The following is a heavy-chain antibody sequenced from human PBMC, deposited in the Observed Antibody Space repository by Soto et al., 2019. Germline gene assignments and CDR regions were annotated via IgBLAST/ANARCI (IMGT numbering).Heavy chain of an antibody. Sequence: GGSLRLSCAASGFTFSSYGMHWVRQAPGKGLEWVAVISYDGSNKYYADSVKGRFTISRDNSKNTLYLQMNSLRAEDTAVYYCAKSSVSGYDCFDYWGQGTLVTVSS. CDR2: ISYDGSNK. CDR3: AKSSVSGYDCFDY. V-gene: IGHV3-30*18. J-gene: IGHJ4*02. D-gene: IGHD5-12*01. CDR1: GFTFSSYG.